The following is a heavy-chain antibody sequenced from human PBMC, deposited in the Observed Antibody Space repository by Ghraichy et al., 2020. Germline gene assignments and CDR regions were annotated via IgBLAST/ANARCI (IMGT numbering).Heavy chain of an antibody. CDR2: IKQEGSAK. V-gene: IGHV3-7*01. CDR1: GFTFSNSW. J-gene: IGHJ4*02. Sequence: GGSLRLSCAASGFTFSNSWMTWVRQAPGKGLEWVANIKQEGSAKHYVDSVKGRFTISRDNAKNSLYLQMSSLRAEDTAVYYCARDLFYFDNSGYYASDYWGQGILVTVSS. D-gene: IGHD3-22*01. CDR3: ARDLFYFDNSGYYASDY.